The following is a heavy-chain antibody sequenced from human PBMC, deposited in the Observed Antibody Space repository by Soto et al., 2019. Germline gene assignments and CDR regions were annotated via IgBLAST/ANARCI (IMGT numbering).Heavy chain of an antibody. CDR2: TSGSGDNT. D-gene: IGHD5-12*01. CDR1: GFSFDDYA. J-gene: IGHJ4*02. CDR3: AKGHYSGYDLAYFDY. Sequence: GGSLRLSCAASGFSFDDYAMTWVRQATGKGLEWVSATSGSGDNTYYADSAKGRFTISRDNSRNTLYLQLNTLRAEDTALYYCAKGHYSGYDLAYFDYWGQGTLVTVSS. V-gene: IGHV3-23*01.